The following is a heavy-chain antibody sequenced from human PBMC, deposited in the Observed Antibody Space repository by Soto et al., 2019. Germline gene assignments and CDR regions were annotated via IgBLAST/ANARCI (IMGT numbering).Heavy chain of an antibody. CDR1: GFTFSSYA. D-gene: IGHD2-2*01. Sequence: PGGSLRLSCAASGFTFSSYAMSWVRQAPGKGLEWVSGISGSGDSTYYADSVKGRFTISRDNSKNTLDLQMTSLTTEDTAVYYCAKRKYCSSTTCFDYWGQGTLVTVSS. CDR3: AKRKYCSSTTCFDY. CDR2: ISGSGDST. J-gene: IGHJ4*02. V-gene: IGHV3-23*01.